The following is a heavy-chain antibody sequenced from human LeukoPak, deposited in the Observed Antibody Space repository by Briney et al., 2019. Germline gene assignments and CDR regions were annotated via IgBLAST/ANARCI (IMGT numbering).Heavy chain of an antibody. Sequence: SETLSLTCTVSGASISRNYWSWIRQPPGKGLEWIGYINYIGSSHYNPSLKSRVTISVDTSKNQVSLKVSSVTAADTAVYYCASGSSDYYYYYYMDVWGKGTTVTVSS. D-gene: IGHD2-2*01. CDR1: GASISRNY. CDR3: ASGSSDYYYYYYMDV. CDR2: INYIGSS. J-gene: IGHJ6*03. V-gene: IGHV4-59*08.